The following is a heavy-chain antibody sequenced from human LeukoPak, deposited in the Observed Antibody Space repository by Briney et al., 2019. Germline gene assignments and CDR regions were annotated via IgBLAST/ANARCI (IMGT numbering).Heavy chain of an antibody. CDR1: GGSISSGNYY. J-gene: IGHJ6*03. D-gene: IGHD2-8*01. Sequence: SETLSLTCTVSGGSISSGNYYWSWIRQPAGKRLEWIGRIYSSGSTNYNPSLKSRVTISVDTSKNQFSLKLSSVTAADTAVYYCATNGYYCMDVWGKGTTVTVSS. CDR3: ATNGYYCMDV. CDR2: IYSSGST. V-gene: IGHV4-61*02.